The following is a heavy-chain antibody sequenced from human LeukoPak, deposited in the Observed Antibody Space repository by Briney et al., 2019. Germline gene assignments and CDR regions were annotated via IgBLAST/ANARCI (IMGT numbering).Heavy chain of an antibody. V-gene: IGHV4-59*07. Sequence: SDTVSLPCTVSGRPISSYYWIWIRQPPGKGLEGIGYIYYSWNTNYNPSLKSRVTISVDTSKNQFSLKLSSVTAADTAVYYCARHTYYYDSSIPLYYFDYWGQGTLVTVSS. J-gene: IGHJ4*02. CDR1: GRPISSYY. CDR3: ARHTYYYDSSIPLYYFDY. CDR2: IYYSWNT. D-gene: IGHD3-22*01.